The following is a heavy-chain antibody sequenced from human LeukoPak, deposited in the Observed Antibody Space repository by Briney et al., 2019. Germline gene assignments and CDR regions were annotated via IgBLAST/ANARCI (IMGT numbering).Heavy chain of an antibody. V-gene: IGHV3-23*01. D-gene: IGHD3-10*01. CDR1: GFTFSGYA. Sequence: PGGSLRLSCAASGFTFSGYAMSWVRQAPGKGLEWVSTISGSGGSTYYADSVKGRFTSSRDNSKNTLSLQMNNLRAEDTAVYYCAKLGSGRITMVRGVISNWFDPWGQGTLVTVSS. CDR2: ISGSGGST. CDR3: AKLGSGRITMVRGVISNWFDP. J-gene: IGHJ5*02.